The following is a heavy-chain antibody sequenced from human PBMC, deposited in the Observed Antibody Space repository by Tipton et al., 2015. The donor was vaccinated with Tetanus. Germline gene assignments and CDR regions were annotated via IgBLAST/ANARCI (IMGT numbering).Heavy chain of an antibody. D-gene: IGHD3-9*01. J-gene: IGHJ4*02. Sequence: TLSLTCSVSDDSISSGGYYWSWIRQHPGKGLEWIGYIYSSGTTNYNPSLRSRVTMSVDTSKNQFSLELTSVTAADTAVYYCARSYYDLLTGNYIPYYFDDWGRGSLVTVSS. CDR3: ARSYYDLLTGNYIPYYFDD. V-gene: IGHV4-31*03. CDR1: DDSISSGGYY. CDR2: IYSSGTT.